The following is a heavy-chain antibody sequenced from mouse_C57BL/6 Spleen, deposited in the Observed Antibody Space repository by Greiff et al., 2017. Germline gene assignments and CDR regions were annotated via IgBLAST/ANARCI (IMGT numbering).Heavy chain of an antibody. D-gene: IGHD1-1*01. CDR2: INPSNGGT. CDR3: TRNSPITTVVAKDV. Sequence: QVQLQQPGTELVKPGASVKLSCKASGYTFTSYWMHWVKQRPGQGLEWIGNINPSNGGTNYNEKFKSKATLTVDKSSSTAYMQLSSLTSEDSAVYYGTRNSPITTVVAKDVWGKGTTLTVSS. J-gene: IGHJ2*01. V-gene: IGHV1-53*01. CDR1: GYTFTSYW.